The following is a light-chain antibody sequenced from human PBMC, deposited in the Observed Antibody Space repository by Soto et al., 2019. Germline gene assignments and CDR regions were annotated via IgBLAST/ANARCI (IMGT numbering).Light chain of an antibody. CDR3: QQRVNWLT. V-gene: IGKV3-11*01. J-gene: IGKJ4*01. Sequence: EIVLTQSPAILSLSPGERATLSCRASQSVGTYLDWYQQKLGQAPRLLIYDASNRATGIPARFSGSGSGTDFTLTISSLEPEDFAAYYCQQRVNWLTFGGGTKVDIK. CDR1: QSVGTY. CDR2: DAS.